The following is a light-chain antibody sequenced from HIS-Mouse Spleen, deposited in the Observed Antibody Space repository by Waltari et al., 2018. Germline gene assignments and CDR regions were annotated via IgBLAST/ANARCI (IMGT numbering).Light chain of an antibody. CDR3: AAWDDSLNGYV. Sequence: QPPSSSVTPGQGVTTSCSGSSSNTGSHTVNWYQPLPRTAPKLLIYSNNQRPSGVPDRFSGSKSGTSDSLAISGLQSEDEADYYCAAWDDSLNGYVFGTGTKVTVL. CDR2: SNN. J-gene: IGLJ1*01. V-gene: IGLV1-44*01. CDR1: SSNTGSHT.